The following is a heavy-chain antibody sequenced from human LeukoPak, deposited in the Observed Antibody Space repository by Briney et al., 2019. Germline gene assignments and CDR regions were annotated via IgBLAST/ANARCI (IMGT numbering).Heavy chain of an antibody. J-gene: IGHJ4*02. CDR1: GFTFSSYA. V-gene: IGHV3-30-3*01. D-gene: IGHD6-13*01. Sequence: GRSLRLSCVASGFTFSSYAMHWVRQAPGKGLEWVAVISYDGSNKYYADSVKGRFTISRDNSKNTLYLQMNSLRAEDTAVYYCARGPSSSWDYFDYWGQGTLVTVSS. CDR2: ISYDGSNK. CDR3: ARGPSSSWDYFDY.